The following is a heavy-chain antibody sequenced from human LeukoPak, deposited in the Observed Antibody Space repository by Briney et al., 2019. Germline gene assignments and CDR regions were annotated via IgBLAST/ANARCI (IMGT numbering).Heavy chain of an antibody. D-gene: IGHD1-26*01. V-gene: IGHV4-59*08. J-gene: IGHJ4*02. Sequence: SETLSLTCTVSGDSVRSYYWSWIRQSPGKGLEWIGYIYHTGSTKYNPSLKSRVTTSIDTSKNQFSLKLSSVIAADTAVYYCARSVGGAGPHCWGQGTLVIVSS. CDR1: GDSVRSYY. CDR2: IYHTGST. CDR3: ARSVGGAGPHC.